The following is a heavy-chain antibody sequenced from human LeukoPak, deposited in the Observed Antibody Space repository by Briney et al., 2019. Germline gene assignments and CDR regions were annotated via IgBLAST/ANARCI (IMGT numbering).Heavy chain of an antibody. D-gene: IGHD3-9*01. CDR3: ARHTIRDAFDI. V-gene: IGHV5-51*01. CDR2: IYPGDSDT. CDR1: GYRFGNYW. Sequence: GESLKISCKGSGYRFGNYWIAWVRQMPGKGLESMGIIYPGDSDTRYSPSFQGQVTFSADKSISTAYLQWSSLKASDTAMYYCARHTIRDAFDIWGQGTMVTVSS. J-gene: IGHJ3*02.